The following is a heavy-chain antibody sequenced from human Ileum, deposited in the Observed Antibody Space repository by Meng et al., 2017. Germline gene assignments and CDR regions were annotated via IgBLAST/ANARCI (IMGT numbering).Heavy chain of an antibody. CDR2: VFDDGSGT. D-gene: IGHD3-10*01. CDR1: GFTFSTFA. Sequence: GGSLRLSCAASGFTFSTFAMSWVRQVPGKGLEWVSLVFDDGSGTFYADSVKGRFTISRDNSRNSLYLQMNSLGPEDTAVYYCAIPPSAATSHFDPGIYYQGAFDIWGQGTMVTVSS. V-gene: IGHV3-23*03. CDR3: AIPPSAATSHFDPGIYYQGAFDI. J-gene: IGHJ3*02.